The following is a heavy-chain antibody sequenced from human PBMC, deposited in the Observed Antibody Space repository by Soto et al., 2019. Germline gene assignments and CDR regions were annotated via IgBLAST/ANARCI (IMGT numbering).Heavy chain of an antibody. V-gene: IGHV4-39*01. CDR2: IYYSGYT. Sequence: PSDPLSLTCTLSGCAIRTSIYYWCWNRHPPWKGLEWIGSIYYSGYTYYNPSLKSRVTISVDTSKNQFSLKLSSVTAADTAVYYCARHTGPLYVGYYYDMDVWGQGTTVT. D-gene: IGHD3-16*01. J-gene: IGHJ6*02. CDR3: ARHTGPLYVGYYYDMDV. CDR1: GCAIRTSIYY.